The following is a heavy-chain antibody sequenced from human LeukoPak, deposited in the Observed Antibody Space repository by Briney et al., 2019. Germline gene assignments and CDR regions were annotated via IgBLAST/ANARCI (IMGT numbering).Heavy chain of an antibody. CDR1: GGSISSYY. CDR3: ARDVAAAAPRAIGY. CDR2: IYYSGST. Sequence: SETLSLTCTVSGGSISSYYWSWIRQPPGKGLEWIGYIYYSGSTNYNPSLKSRVTISVDTSKNQFSLKLSSVTAADTAVYYCARDVAAAAPRAIGYWGQGTLVTVSS. D-gene: IGHD6-13*01. V-gene: IGHV4-59*01. J-gene: IGHJ4*02.